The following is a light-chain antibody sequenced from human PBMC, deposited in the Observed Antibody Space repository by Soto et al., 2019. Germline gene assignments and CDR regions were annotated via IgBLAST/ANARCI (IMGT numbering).Light chain of an antibody. CDR1: QDISSF. CDR3: QQFNSYPLT. J-gene: IGKJ4*01. CDR2: VAS. Sequence: IHLTQSPSSPSASVGDRVTITCRASQDISSFLAWYQQEAGKAPKLLIYVASTLQSGVPSRFSGSGSGTDFTLTISSLQPEDFATYYCQQFNSYPLTFGGGTKVDIK. V-gene: IGKV1-9*01.